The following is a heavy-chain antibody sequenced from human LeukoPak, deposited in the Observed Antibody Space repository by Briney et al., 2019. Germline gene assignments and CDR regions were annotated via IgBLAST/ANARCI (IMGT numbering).Heavy chain of an antibody. Sequence: GGSLRLSCAASGFTFGSYEMNWVRQAPGKGLEWVSYISSSGSTIYYADSVKGRFTISRDNAKNSLYLQMNSLRAEDTAVYYCAELGITMIGGVWGKGTTVTISS. CDR3: AELGITMIGGV. V-gene: IGHV3-48*03. CDR2: ISSSGSTI. CDR1: GFTFGSYE. D-gene: IGHD3-10*02. J-gene: IGHJ6*04.